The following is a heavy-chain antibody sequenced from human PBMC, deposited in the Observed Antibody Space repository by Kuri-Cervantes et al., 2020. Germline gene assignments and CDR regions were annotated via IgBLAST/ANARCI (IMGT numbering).Heavy chain of an antibody. CDR2: ISSSDSTI. CDR3: ARDRGELRWTGGDKNWFDL. J-gene: IGHJ5*02. V-gene: IGHV3-11*01. D-gene: IGHD3-16*01. CDR1: GFTFSDYY. Sequence: GGSLRLSCAASGFTFSDYYMSWIRQAPGKGLEWVSYISSSDSTIYYADSVKGRFTISRDNAKNSLYLQMNSLRAEDTAVYYCARDRGELRWTGGDKNWFDLWGQGTLVTVSS.